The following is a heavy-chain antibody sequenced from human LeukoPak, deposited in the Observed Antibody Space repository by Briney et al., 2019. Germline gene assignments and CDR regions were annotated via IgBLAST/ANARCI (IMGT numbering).Heavy chain of an antibody. J-gene: IGHJ3*02. CDR2: ISWDGGST. D-gene: IGHD4-17*01. CDR1: GFTFDDYT. Sequence: GGSLRLSCAASGFTFDDYTMHWVRQAPGKGLEWVSLISWDGGSTYYADSVKGRFTISRDNSKNSLYLQMNSLRTEDTALYYCASRCGAFDIWGQGTMVTVSS. CDR3: ASRCGAFDI. V-gene: IGHV3-43*01.